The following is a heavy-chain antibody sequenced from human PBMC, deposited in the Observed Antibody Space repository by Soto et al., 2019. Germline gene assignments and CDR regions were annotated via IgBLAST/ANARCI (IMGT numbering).Heavy chain of an antibody. V-gene: IGHV3-48*01. CDR1: GFTFSSYS. CDR2: ISSSSSTI. D-gene: IGHD6-19*01. J-gene: IGHJ4*02. CDR3: ARAGWGGHDY. Sequence: EVQQVESGGGLVQPGGSLRLSCAASGFTFSSYSMNWVRQAPGKGLEWVSYISSSSSTIYYADSVKGRFTISRDNAKNSLYLQLNSLRGEDTAPHYCARAGWGGHDYWGQGTLVTVSP.